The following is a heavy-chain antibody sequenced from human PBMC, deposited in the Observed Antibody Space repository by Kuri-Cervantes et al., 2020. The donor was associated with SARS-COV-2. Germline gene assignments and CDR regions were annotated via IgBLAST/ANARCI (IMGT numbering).Heavy chain of an antibody. CDR3: ARDGGSSWDFDY. V-gene: IGHV4-59*01. Sequence: LRLSCTVSGGSISSYYWSWIRQPPGKGLEWIGYIYYSGSTNYNPSLKSRVTISVDTSKNQFSLKLSSVTAADTAVYYCARDGGSSWDFDYWGQGTLVTVSS. CDR2: IYYSGST. D-gene: IGHD6-13*01. CDR1: GGSISSYY. J-gene: IGHJ4*02.